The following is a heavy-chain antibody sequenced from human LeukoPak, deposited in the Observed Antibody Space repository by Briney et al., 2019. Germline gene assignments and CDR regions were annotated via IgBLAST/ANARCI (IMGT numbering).Heavy chain of an antibody. CDR2: INPNSGAT. J-gene: IGHJ4*02. D-gene: IGHD5-24*01. CDR1: GYTFTGYY. Sequence: ASVKVSSMASGYTFTGYYMHWVRPAPGQGVECMGWINPNSGATNYAQNFQGRVTMTTDTSISTAYMELSSLRSDDTALYYCAREYNWLQLQGYFDFWGQGTQVTVSS. V-gene: IGHV1-2*02. CDR3: AREYNWLQLQGYFDF.